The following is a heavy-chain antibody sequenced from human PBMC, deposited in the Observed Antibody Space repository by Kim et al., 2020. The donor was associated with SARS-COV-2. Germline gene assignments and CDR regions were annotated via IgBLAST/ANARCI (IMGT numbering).Heavy chain of an antibody. CDR3: ARDVPGLCYYYYGMDV. CDR1: GFTSSSYE. CDR2: ISSSGSTI. V-gene: IGHV3-48*03. J-gene: IGHJ6*02. Sequence: GGSLRLSCAASGFTSSSYEMNWVRQAPGKGLEWVSYISSSGSTIYYADSVKGRFTISRDNAKNSLYLQMNSLRAEDTAVYYCARDVPGLCYYYYGMDVWGQGTTVTVSS.